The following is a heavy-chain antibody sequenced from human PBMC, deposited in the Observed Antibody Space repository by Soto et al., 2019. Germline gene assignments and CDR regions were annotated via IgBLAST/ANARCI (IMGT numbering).Heavy chain of an antibody. V-gene: IGHV1-3*01. Sequence: GASVKVSCKASGYTFTSYAMHWVRQAPGQRLEWMGWINAGNGNTEYSQKFQGRVTITRDTSASTAYMELSSLRSEDTAVYYCARTPESIAAPLYYFDYWGQGTLVTVAS. CDR1: GYTFTSYA. D-gene: IGHD6-6*01. CDR2: INAGNGNT. CDR3: ARTPESIAAPLYYFDY. J-gene: IGHJ4*02.